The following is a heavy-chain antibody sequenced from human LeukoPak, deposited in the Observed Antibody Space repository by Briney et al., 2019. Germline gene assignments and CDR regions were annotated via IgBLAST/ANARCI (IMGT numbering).Heavy chain of an antibody. Sequence: GRSLRLSCAASGFTFSSYSMHWVRQAPGKGLEWVAVIWYDGSNKYYADSVKGRFTISRDNSKNTLYLQMNSLRAEDTAVYYCARVVFFYDSSAYFDYWGQGTLVTVSS. CDR2: IWYDGSNK. V-gene: IGHV3-33*08. D-gene: IGHD3-22*01. CDR3: ARVVFFYDSSAYFDY. J-gene: IGHJ4*02. CDR1: GFTFSSYS.